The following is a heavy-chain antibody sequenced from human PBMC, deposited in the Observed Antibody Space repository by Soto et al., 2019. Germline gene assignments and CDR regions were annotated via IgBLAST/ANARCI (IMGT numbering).Heavy chain of an antibody. V-gene: IGHV4-59*08. D-gene: IGHD3-16*01. Sequence: QVQLQESGPGLVKPSETLSLSCSVSGGSISGHYWSGVRQTPGKGLEWIGYMYYSGSTNYNPSLKCRVTFSVDTSKNHFSLRLTSVTAADTAVYYCARGPYYDLIWNYYYMDVWCKGTTVTVSS. CDR2: MYYSGST. CDR1: GGSISGHY. CDR3: ARGPYYDLIWNYYYMDV. J-gene: IGHJ6*03.